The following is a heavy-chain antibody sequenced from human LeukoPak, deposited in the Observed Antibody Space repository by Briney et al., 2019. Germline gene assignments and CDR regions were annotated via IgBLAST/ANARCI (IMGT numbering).Heavy chain of an antibody. J-gene: IGHJ4*02. V-gene: IGHV1-18*01. CDR1: GYTFTPYA. CDR2: ISASNGNA. Sequence: AAVKVSSKAWGYTFTPYAITWARQAPGQALEWMGWISASNGNANYAQKLQGRLTMTTDTSTSTGYMELRSLRSDDTAVDYCARTGPVGRYWGQGTLVTVSS. CDR3: ARTGPVGRY. D-gene: IGHD3-10*01.